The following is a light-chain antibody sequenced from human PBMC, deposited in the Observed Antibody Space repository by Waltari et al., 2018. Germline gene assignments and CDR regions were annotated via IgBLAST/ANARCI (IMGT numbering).Light chain of an antibody. V-gene: IGLV1-51*01. CDR2: DNY. CDR1: SSNIGNYL. J-gene: IGLJ3*02. CDR3: ATWDNSLTAVV. Sequence: QSVLTQPPSVSAAPGQKVTISCSGSSSNIGNYLVSWYHQLPGATPKLLIYDNYKRPSGIPDRFSASKSGTSATLDITGLQIGDEADYYCATWDNSLTAVVFVGGTKLTVL.